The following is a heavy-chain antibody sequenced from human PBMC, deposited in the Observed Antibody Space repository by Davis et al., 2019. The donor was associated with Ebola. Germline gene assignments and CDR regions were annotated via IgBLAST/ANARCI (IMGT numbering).Heavy chain of an antibody. Sequence: GESLKISCAASGFTFSSYWMHWVRQAPGKGLVWVSRINSDGSSTSYADSVKGRFTISRDNSKNTLYLQMNSLRAEDTAVYYCAKKLYSSGWYWDVWGKGTTVTVSS. CDR1: GFTFSSYW. D-gene: IGHD6-19*01. CDR2: INSDGSST. V-gene: IGHV3-74*01. J-gene: IGHJ6*04. CDR3: AKKLYSSGWYWDV.